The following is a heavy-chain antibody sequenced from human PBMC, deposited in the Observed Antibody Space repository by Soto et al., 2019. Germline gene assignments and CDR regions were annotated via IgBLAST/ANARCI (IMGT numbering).Heavy chain of an antibody. J-gene: IGHJ4*02. V-gene: IGHV1-18*01. CDR2: ISAYNGNT. CDR3: ARVRYYDSSGWLRSYFDY. D-gene: IGHD3-22*01. CDR1: GYTFTSYG. Sequence: QVQLVQSGAEVKKPGASVKVSCKASGYTFTSYGISWVRQAPGQGLEWMGWISAYNGNTNYAQKLQGRVTMTTDTSTSTAYMELRSLRSDDTAVYYCARVRYYDSSGWLRSYFDYWGQGTLVTVSS.